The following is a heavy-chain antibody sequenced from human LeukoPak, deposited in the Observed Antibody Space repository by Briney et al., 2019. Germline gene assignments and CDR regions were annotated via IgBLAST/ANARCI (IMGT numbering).Heavy chain of an antibody. Sequence: PSETLSLTCTVSGGSISPYYLSWIRQPPGKGLEYIGYIYYSGSTNCNPAPKRGVTISVDASKSQFFLKLSSVTAADNAVHYCARHGKQPYHFDYWGQGTLVTVSS. J-gene: IGHJ4*02. V-gene: IGHV4-59*08. CDR3: ARHGKQPYHFDY. CDR1: GGSISPYY. CDR2: IYYSGST. D-gene: IGHD6-13*01.